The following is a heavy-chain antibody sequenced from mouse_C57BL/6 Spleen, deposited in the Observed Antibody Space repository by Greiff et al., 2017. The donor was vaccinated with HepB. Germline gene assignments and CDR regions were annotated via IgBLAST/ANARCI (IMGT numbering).Heavy chain of an antibody. CDR1: GYTFTSYT. V-gene: IGHV1-4*01. CDR3: ARSRGSSYDYAMDY. D-gene: IGHD1-1*01. CDR2: INPSSGYT. Sequence: VQLQQSGAELARPGASVKMSCKASGYTFTSYTMHWVKQRPGQGLEWIGYINPSSGYTKYNQKFKDKATLTADKSSSTAYMQLSSLTSEDSAVYYCARSRGSSYDYAMDYWGQGTSVTVSS. J-gene: IGHJ4*01.